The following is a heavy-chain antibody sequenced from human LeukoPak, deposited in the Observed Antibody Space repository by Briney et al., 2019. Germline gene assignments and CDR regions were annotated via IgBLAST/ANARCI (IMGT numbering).Heavy chain of an antibody. V-gene: IGHV3-30*03. CDR3: ARDRSGSWTVDY. D-gene: IGHD3-10*01. J-gene: IGHJ4*02. CDR1: GFTFSYYG. CDR2: ISKDGSDE. Sequence: PGGSLRLYCAASGFTFSYYGMHWVRQAQGKGLEWVAHISKDGSDEHFADSVKGRFTISRDNSKNTVYLQMNSLRAEDTALYYCARDRSGSWTVDYWGQGTLVTVSS.